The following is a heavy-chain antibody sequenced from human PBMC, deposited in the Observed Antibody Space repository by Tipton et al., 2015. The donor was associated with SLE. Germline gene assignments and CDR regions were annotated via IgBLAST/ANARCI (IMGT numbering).Heavy chain of an antibody. D-gene: IGHD4-17*01. Sequence: QSGPEVKKPGASVKVSCKVFEHTLSQLSVHWVRQGPGKGLEWMGGFDPDDGEILVGQKFQGRVTLTEDTSTDTAFMELKSLRSEDTAVYYCASSHYDTNPRWGQGTLVTVSS. CDR1: EHTLSQLS. CDR2: FDPDDGEI. V-gene: IGHV1-24*01. CDR3: ASSHYDTNPR. J-gene: IGHJ4*02.